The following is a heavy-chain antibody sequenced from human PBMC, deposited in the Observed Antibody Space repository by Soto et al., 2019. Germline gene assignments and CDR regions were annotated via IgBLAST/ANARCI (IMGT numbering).Heavy chain of an antibody. Sequence: GESLKISCKGSGYSFSIYWIGWVRQMPGKGLEWMGTIYPSDSDTRYGPSFQGQVTISADKSISTAYLQWSSLKASDTAMYYCATLRVGFGELLTYWGQGTLVTVSS. CDR2: IYPSDSDT. J-gene: IGHJ4*02. CDR1: GYSFSIYW. CDR3: ATLRVGFGELLTY. D-gene: IGHD3-10*01. V-gene: IGHV5-51*01.